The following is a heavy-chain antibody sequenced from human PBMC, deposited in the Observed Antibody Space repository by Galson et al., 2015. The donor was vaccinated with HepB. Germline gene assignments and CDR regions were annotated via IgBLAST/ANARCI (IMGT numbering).Heavy chain of an antibody. CDR2: TSGADYCI. CDR3: AKAHNSASHYYFGMEV. D-gene: IGHD6-25*01. CDR1: GFTFSSNA. Sequence: SLRLSCAASGFTFSSNAMNWVRQAPGKGLEWVSGTSGADYCIYYTDSVKGRFTISRDSPKNILYLQMNSLRVEDTAVYYCAKAHNSASHYYFGMEVWGQGARVTVSS. J-gene: IGHJ6*02. V-gene: IGHV3-23*01.